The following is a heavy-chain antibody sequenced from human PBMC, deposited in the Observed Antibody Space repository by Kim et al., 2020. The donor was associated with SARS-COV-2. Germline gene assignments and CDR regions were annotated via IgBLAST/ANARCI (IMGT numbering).Heavy chain of an antibody. V-gene: IGHV5-51*01. D-gene: IGHD3-22*01. CDR2: VSPADSIT. CDR3: ARGHYYDSGGNYWANSFDS. Sequence: GESLKISCEGSGYSFTDFWIAWVRHMPGKGLEWMGIVSPADSITKYSPSFQGQVTITADKSISTAFLQCSSLKASDTAMYYCARGHYYDSGGNYWANSFDSWGLGTMDTVSS. J-gene: IGHJ3*01. CDR1: GYSFTDFW.